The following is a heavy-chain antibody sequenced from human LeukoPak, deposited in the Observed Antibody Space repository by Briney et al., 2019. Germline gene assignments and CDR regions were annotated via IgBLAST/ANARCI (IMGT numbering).Heavy chain of an antibody. V-gene: IGHV4-38-2*02. CDR2: IYHSGST. CDR1: GYSISSGYY. J-gene: IGHJ5*02. Sequence: KPSETLSLTCTVSGYSISSGYYWGWIRQPPGKGLEWIGSIYHSGSTYYNPSLKSRVTISVDTSKNQFSLKLSSVTAADTAVYYCAREFVRSSTSCWFYDPWAREPWSPSPQ. CDR3: AREFVRSSTSCWFYDP. D-gene: IGHD2-2*01.